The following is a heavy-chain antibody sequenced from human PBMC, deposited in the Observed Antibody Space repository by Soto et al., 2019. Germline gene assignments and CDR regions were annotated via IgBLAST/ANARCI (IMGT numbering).Heavy chain of an antibody. CDR1: GFTFSSYW. Sequence: GGTLRLSCAACGFTFSSYWMSWVRQAPGKGLEWVANIKQDGSEKYYVDSVKGRFTISRDNAKNSLYLQMNSLRAEDTAVYYCARYGYDILTGYYTFDFWGQGTLVTVSS. V-gene: IGHV3-7*03. CDR2: IKQDGSEK. J-gene: IGHJ4*02. CDR3: ARYGYDILTGYYTFDF. D-gene: IGHD3-9*01.